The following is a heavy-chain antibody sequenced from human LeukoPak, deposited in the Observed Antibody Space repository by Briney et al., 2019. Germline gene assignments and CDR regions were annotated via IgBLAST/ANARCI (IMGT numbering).Heavy chain of an antibody. V-gene: IGHV3-23*01. CDR1: GYSFTSYW. CDR3: PWTTSPLGY. CDR2: ISGSGGST. Sequence: GESLKISCKGSGYSFTSYWIGWVRQAPGKGLEWVSAISGSGGSTYYADSVKGRFTISRDNSKNTLYLQMNSLRAEDTAVYYCPWTTSPLGYWGQGTLVTVSS. D-gene: IGHD4-17*01. J-gene: IGHJ4*02.